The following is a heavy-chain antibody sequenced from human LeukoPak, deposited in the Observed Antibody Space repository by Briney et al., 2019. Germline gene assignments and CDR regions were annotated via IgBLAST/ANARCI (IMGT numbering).Heavy chain of an antibody. CDR3: AREVDTAMDVLYYYYGMDV. J-gene: IGHJ6*02. CDR1: GGSISSGDYY. CDR2: IYYSGST. D-gene: IGHD5-18*01. Sequence: SETLSLTCTVSGGSISSGDYYWSWIRQPPGKGLEWIGYIYYSGSTYYNPSLKSRVTISVDTSKNQFSLKLSSVTAADTAVYYCAREVDTAMDVLYYYYGMDVWGQGTTVTVSS. V-gene: IGHV4-30-4*08.